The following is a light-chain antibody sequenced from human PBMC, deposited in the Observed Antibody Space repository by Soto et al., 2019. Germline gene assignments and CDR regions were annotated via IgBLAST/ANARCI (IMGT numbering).Light chain of an antibody. J-gene: IGKJ1*01. CDR1: QSISSW. CDR2: DAS. V-gene: IGKV1-5*01. CDR3: QQYNGFSGT. Sequence: IQMTQSPSTLSASVGDRVTITCRASQSISSWLAWYQQKPGKAPKLLIYDASSLESGVPSRFSGSGSGTEFTLTISSLQPDDFATYYCQQYNGFSGTFGQGTKVDI.